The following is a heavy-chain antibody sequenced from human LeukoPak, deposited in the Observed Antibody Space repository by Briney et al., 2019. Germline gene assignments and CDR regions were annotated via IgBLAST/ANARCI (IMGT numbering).Heavy chain of an antibody. J-gene: IGHJ4*02. V-gene: IGHV4-34*01. Sequence: SETLSLTCAVYGGSFSGYYWSWIRQPPGKGLEWIGEINHSGSTNYNPSLKSRVTISVDTSKNQFSLKLSSVTAADTAVYYCARILPDSSGWYYFDYWGQGTLVTVSS. CDR1: GGSFSGYY. D-gene: IGHD6-19*01. CDR2: INHSGST. CDR3: ARILPDSSGWYYFDY.